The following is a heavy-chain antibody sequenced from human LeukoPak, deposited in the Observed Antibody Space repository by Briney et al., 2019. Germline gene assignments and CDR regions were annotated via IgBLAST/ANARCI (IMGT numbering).Heavy chain of an antibody. CDR1: GFTVSNNY. V-gene: IGHV3-66*01. CDR2: VNTVGTT. CDR3: AGSLAYCGGDCRLGDY. D-gene: IGHD2-21*02. Sequence: PGGSLRLSCAASGFTVSNNYMGWVRQAPAKGLEWVSVVNTVGTTYYADSERGRFTISRDNSKNTLSLQMNSLRVEDTAVYYCAGSLAYCGGDCRLGDYWGQGTLVTVSS. J-gene: IGHJ4*02.